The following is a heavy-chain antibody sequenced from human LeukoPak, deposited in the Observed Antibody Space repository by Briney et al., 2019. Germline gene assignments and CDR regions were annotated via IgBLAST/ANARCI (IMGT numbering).Heavy chain of an antibody. CDR2: IYSGGST. Sequence: PGGSLRLSCAASGFTVSSNYMSWVRQAPGKGLEWVSVIYSGGSTYYADSVKGRFTISRDNSKNTLYLQMNNLRAEDTAVYYCARIFYSNYVHYWGQGTLVTVSS. V-gene: IGHV3-66*02. J-gene: IGHJ4*02. CDR1: GFTVSSNY. D-gene: IGHD4-11*01. CDR3: ARIFYSNYVHY.